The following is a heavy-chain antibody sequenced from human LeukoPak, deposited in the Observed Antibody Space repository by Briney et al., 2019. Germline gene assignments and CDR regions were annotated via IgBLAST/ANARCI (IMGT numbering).Heavy chain of an antibody. J-gene: IGHJ5*02. Sequence: SETLSLTCAVYGGSFSGYYWSWIRQPPGKGLEWIGEINHSGSTNYNPSLKSRVTISVDTSKNQFSLKLSSVTAADTAVYYCARCLVPAGSGGYSWFDPWGQGTLVTVSS. CDR1: GGSFSGYY. V-gene: IGHV4-34*01. CDR3: ARCLVPAGSGGYSWFDP. D-gene: IGHD2-2*01. CDR2: INHSGST.